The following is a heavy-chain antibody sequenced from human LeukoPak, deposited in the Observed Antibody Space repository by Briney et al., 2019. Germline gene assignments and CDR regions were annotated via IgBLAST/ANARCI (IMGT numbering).Heavy chain of an antibody. CDR1: GFTFSDYY. V-gene: IGHV3-11*04. CDR3: ARVGYDSSGRFDY. CDR2: ISSSGSII. D-gene: IGHD3-22*01. J-gene: IGHJ4*02. Sequence: PGGSLRLSCAASGFTFSDYYMTWIRQTPGKGLEWVSYISSSGSIIYYADSVKGRFIISRDNAKNSLYLQMNSLRAEDTAVYFCARVGYDSSGRFDYWGQGTLVTVSS.